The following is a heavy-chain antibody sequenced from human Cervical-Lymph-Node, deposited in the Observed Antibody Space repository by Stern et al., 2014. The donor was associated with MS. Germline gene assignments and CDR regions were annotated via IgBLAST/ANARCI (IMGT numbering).Heavy chain of an antibody. J-gene: IGHJ4*01. CDR3: ARGYYFDY. CDR1: NYSISSGFY. CDR2: ISHSGRA. V-gene: IGHV4-38-2*02. Sequence: VQLVESGPGLVKPSETLSLTCTVSNYSISSGFYWGWIRQPPGKGLEWSALISHSGRAFYNASLESRVTVSADPSRNPLSMELKSVTAADTAVYYCARGYYFDYWGPGTLVTVSS.